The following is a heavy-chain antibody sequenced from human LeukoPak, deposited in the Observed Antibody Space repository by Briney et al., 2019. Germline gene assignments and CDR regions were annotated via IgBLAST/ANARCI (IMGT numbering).Heavy chain of an antibody. CDR2: TYNSGST. D-gene: IGHD3-3*01. CDR1: GGSISSYY. J-gene: IGHJ6*03. CDR3: ARGPAKYYDFWSGPYYYYYMDV. Sequence: SETLSLTSTVYGGSISSYYWSWMRQPPGHELEGWVYTYNSGSTNYNPSLKSRVTISADTSKNQFSLKLSSVTAADTAVYYCARGPAKYYDFWSGPYYYYYMDVWGKGTTVSVSS. V-gene: IGHV4-59*01.